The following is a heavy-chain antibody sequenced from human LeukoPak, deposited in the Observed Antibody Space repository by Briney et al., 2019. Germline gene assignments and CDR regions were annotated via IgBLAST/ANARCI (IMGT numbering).Heavy chain of an antibody. CDR1: IYTHPHYY. CDR3: ATSAAGMTSVDY. V-gene: IGHV1-69-2*01. Sequence: ASVNVSHKFCIYTHPHYYMHWVKQPPAKGLEGMGLVHPEDGETIYAEKCQGRVTITADTTTNTAYMELSSLRYEDTAVYYCATSAAGMTSVDYWGQGTLVTVSS. CDR2: VHPEDGET. D-gene: IGHD6-13*01. J-gene: IGHJ4*02.